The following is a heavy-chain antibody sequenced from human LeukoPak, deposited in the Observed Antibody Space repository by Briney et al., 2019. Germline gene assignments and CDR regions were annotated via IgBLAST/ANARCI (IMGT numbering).Heavy chain of an antibody. CDR3: TREYYYDSSGYYHYYYYMDV. Sequence: PGGSLRLSCAASGFTFSGSAMHWVRQASGKGLEWVGRIRSKANSYATAYAASVKGRFTISRDDSKNTAYLQMNSLKTEDTAVYYCTREYYYDSSGYYHYYYYMDVWGKGTTVTVSS. D-gene: IGHD3-22*01. CDR1: GFTFSGSA. V-gene: IGHV3-73*01. CDR2: IRSKANSYAT. J-gene: IGHJ6*03.